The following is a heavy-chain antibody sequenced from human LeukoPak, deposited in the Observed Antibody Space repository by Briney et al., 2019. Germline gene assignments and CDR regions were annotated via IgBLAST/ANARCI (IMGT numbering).Heavy chain of an antibody. D-gene: IGHD3-3*01. Sequence: AGGSLRLSCAASGLTFGNGWMSWVRRAQRKGLEWVAQIKTETDGGPTDYAAPVNGRFTISRDDSKNMLFLQMNSLKTEDTGICCCTWSGLKIESWGQGTLVTVSS. J-gene: IGHJ4*02. CDR3: TWSGLKIES. CDR2: IKTETDGGPT. CDR1: GLTFGNGW. V-gene: IGHV3-15*01.